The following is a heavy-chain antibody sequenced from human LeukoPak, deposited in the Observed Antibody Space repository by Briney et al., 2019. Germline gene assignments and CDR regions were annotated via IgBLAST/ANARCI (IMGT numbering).Heavy chain of an antibody. Sequence: GGSLRLSCAASGFTSSSYAMSWVRQAPGKGLEWVSAISGSGGSTSYADSVKGRFTISRDNSKNTLYLQMNSLRAEDTAVYYCAKGHIVGTKGRADFDYWGQGTLVTVSS. V-gene: IGHV3-23*01. D-gene: IGHD1-26*01. CDR3: AKGHIVGTKGRADFDY. CDR1: GFTSSSYA. J-gene: IGHJ4*02. CDR2: ISGSGGST.